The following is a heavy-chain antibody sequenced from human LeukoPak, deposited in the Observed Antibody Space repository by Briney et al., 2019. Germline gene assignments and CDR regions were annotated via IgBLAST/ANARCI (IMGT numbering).Heavy chain of an antibody. J-gene: IGHJ4*02. Sequence: GGSLRLSCAASGFTFSTYAMSWVRQAPGKGLEWVSVINTGGGTSHYADSVKGRFTISRDNSRNTLSLQMNSLRAEDTAVYYCARGGMSNSGFDCWGRGTLVTVSS. CDR1: GFTFSTYA. V-gene: IGHV3-23*01. CDR3: ARGGMSNSGFDC. D-gene: IGHD5/OR15-5a*01. CDR2: INTGGGTS.